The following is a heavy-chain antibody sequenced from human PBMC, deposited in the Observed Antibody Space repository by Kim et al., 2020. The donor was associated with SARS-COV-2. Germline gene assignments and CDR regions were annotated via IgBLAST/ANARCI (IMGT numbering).Heavy chain of an antibody. J-gene: IGHJ6*02. CDR1: GYTFTSYA. D-gene: IGHD2-2*02. V-gene: IGHV1-3*01. Sequence: ASVKVSCKASGYTFTSYAMHWVRQAPGQRLEWMGWINAGDGNTKYSQKFQGRVTITRDTSASTAYMELSSLRSEDTAVYYCARDGAYTYYYYGMDVWGQGTTVTVSS. CDR2: INAGDGNT. CDR3: ARDGAYTYYYYGMDV.